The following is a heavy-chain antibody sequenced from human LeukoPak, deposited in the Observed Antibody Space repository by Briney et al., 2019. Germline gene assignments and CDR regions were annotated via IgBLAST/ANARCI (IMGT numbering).Heavy chain of an antibody. CDR1: GGSISSGGYY. V-gene: IGHV4-31*03. D-gene: IGHD1-26*01. CDR3: ARVRLELELGYYYGMDV. J-gene: IGHJ6*02. CDR2: IYYSGST. Sequence: SQTLSLTCTVSGGSISSGGYYWSWIRQHPGKGLEWIGYIYYSGSTYYNPSLKSRVTISVDKSKNQFSLKLSSVTAADTAVYYCARVRLELELGYYYGMDVWGQGTTVTVSS.